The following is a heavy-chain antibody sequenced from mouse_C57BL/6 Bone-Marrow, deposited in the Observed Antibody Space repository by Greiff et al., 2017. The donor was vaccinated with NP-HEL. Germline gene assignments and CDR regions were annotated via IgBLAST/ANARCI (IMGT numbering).Heavy chain of an antibody. V-gene: IGHV7-3*01. CDR3: ASYYYGSSYVFDY. CDR1: GFTFTDYY. Sequence: EVMLVESGGGLVQPGGSLSLSCAASGFTFTDYYMSWVRQPPGKALEWLGFIRNKANGYTTEYSASVKGRFTISRDNSQSILYLQMNALRAEDSATYYCASYYYGSSYVFDYWGQGTTLTVSS. J-gene: IGHJ2*01. CDR2: IRNKANGYTT. D-gene: IGHD1-1*01.